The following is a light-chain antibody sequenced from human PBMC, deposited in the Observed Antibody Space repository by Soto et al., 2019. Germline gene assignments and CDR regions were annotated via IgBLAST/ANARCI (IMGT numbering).Light chain of an antibody. V-gene: IGKV3-11*01. CDR1: QSVSNY. CDR3: QQRSSLPLLT. Sequence: EIVLTQSPATLSLSPGERATLSCRASQSVSNYLAWFQQKPGQAPRLLIYDASNRATGIPARFSGSGSGTDFTLTISILEPEDFAFYYCQQRSSLPLLTFGGGTKVEI. J-gene: IGKJ4*01. CDR2: DAS.